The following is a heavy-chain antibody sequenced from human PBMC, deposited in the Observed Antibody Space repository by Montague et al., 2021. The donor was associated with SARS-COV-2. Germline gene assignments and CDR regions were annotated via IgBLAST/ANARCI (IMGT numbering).Heavy chain of an antibody. CDR2: IYYRGST. CDR1: GGSISSSSYY. J-gene: IGHJ4*02. Sequence: SETLSFTCTVSGGSISSSSYYWAWIRQPPGKGLEWIGSIYYRGSTYYNPSLQSRVFISVDTSKNQLSLTLTSVTAADTAVYYCATQEDPSGWIPGPFDFWGQGTLLSVSS. V-gene: IGHV4-39*01. D-gene: IGHD6-19*01. CDR3: ATQEDPSGWIPGPFDF.